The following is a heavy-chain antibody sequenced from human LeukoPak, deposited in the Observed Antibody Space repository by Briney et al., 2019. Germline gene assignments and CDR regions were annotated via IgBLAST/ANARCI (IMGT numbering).Heavy chain of an antibody. Sequence: PGGSLRLSCAASGFTFSSYGMHWVRQAPGKGLEWVAVISYDGSNKYYADSVKGRFTISRDNSKNTLYLQMNSLRAEDTAVYYCAKAHLGGNSFIDYWGQGTLVTVSS. D-gene: IGHD4-23*01. CDR1: GFTFSSYG. CDR2: ISYDGSNK. V-gene: IGHV3-30*18. J-gene: IGHJ4*02. CDR3: AKAHLGGNSFIDY.